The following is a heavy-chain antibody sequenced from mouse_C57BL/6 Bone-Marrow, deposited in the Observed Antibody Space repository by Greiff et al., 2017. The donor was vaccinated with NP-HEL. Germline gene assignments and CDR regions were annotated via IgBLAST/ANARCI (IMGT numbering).Heavy chain of an antibody. CDR1: GYTFTDYE. CDR2: IDPETGGT. Sequence: QVQLQQSGAELVRPGASVTLSCKASGYTFTDYEMHWVKQTPVHGLEWIGAIDPETGGTAYNQKFKGKAILTADKSSSTAYMELRSLTSEDSAVYYCTRKVLWLRRTGFDYWGQGTTLTVSS. CDR3: TRKVLWLRRTGFDY. J-gene: IGHJ2*01. V-gene: IGHV1-15*01. D-gene: IGHD2-2*01.